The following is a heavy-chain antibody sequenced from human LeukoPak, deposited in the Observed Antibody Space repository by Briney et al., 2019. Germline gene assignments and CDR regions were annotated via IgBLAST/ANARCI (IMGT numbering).Heavy chain of an antibody. Sequence: GGSLRLSCAASGFTFSSYWMRWVRQAPGKGLVWVSRINSDGSSASYADSVKGRFTISRDNAKNTLYLQMNSLRAEDTAVYYCARDRITIFGVVSEHYMDVWGKGTTVTVSS. CDR2: INSDGSSA. V-gene: IGHV3-74*01. D-gene: IGHD3-3*01. J-gene: IGHJ6*03. CDR1: GFTFSSYW. CDR3: ARDRITIFGVVSEHYMDV.